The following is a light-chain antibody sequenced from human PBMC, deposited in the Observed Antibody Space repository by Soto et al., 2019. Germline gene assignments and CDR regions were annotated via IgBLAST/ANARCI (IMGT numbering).Light chain of an antibody. CDR3: LLYLGGGIGV. V-gene: IGLV8-61*01. CDR1: SGPVFTSSY. CDR2: NTN. Sequence: QTVVTQEPSFSVSPGGTVTLTCGLSSGPVFTSSYPNWYQQTPGQAPRTLIFNTNTLSSGVPDRFSGSILWDKTALTITGAEADDDSYYYCLLYLGGGIGVFGGGTKLTVL. J-gene: IGLJ3*02.